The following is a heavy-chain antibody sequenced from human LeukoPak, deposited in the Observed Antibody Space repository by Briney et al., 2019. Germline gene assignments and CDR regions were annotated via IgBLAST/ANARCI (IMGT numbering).Heavy chain of an antibody. D-gene: IGHD3-3*01. CDR1: GFTFSSYG. CDR2: IRYDGSNK. CDR3: AKEELRFLEWFPFDY. J-gene: IGHJ4*02. V-gene: IGHV3-30*02. Sequence: GGSLRLSCAASGFTFSSYGMHWVRQAPGRGLGWVAFIRYDGSNKYYADSVKGRFTISRDNSKNTLYLQMNSLRAEDTAVYYCAKEELRFLEWFPFDYWGQGTLVTVSS.